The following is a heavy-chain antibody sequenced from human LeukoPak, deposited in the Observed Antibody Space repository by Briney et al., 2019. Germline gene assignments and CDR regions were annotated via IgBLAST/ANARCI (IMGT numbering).Heavy chain of an antibody. CDR1: GGSISSYY. V-gene: IGHV4-59*08. CDR3: ARGYYYGSSPFDY. J-gene: IGHJ4*02. D-gene: IGHD3-10*01. Sequence: SQTLSLTCTVSGGSISSYYWSWIRQPPGKGLEWIGYIYYSGSTNYNPSLKSRVTISVDTSKNQFSLKLSSVTAADTAVYYCARGYYYGSSPFDYWGQGTLVTVSS. CDR2: IYYSGST.